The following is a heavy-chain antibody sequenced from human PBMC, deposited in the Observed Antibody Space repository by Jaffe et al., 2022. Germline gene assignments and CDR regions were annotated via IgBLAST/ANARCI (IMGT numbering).Heavy chain of an antibody. CDR1: GGSISSSSYY. CDR2: IYYSGST. V-gene: IGHV4-39*01. D-gene: IGHD3-3*01. CDR3: ARRAPSITIFGVVIKTSWFDP. Sequence: QLQLQESGPGLVKPSETLSLTCTVSGGSISSSSYYWGWIRQPPGKGLEWIGSIYYSGSTYYNPSLKSRVTISVDTSKNQFSLKLSSVTAADTAVYYCARRAPSITIFGVVIKTSWFDPWGQGTLVTVSS. J-gene: IGHJ5*02.